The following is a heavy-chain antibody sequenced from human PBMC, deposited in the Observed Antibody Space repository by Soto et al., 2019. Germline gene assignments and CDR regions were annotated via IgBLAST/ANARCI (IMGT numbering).Heavy chain of an antibody. J-gene: IGHJ6*02. Sequence: GGSLRLSCAASGFTFSSYAMSWVRQAPGKGLEWVSAISGSGGSTYYADSVKGRFTISRDNSKNTLYLQMNSLIAEDTAVYYCAKSWVQHNYDFWSGYYDIYGMDVWGQGTTVTVSS. CDR3: AKSWVQHNYDFWSGYYDIYGMDV. CDR2: ISGSGGST. D-gene: IGHD3-3*01. V-gene: IGHV3-23*01. CDR1: GFTFSSYA.